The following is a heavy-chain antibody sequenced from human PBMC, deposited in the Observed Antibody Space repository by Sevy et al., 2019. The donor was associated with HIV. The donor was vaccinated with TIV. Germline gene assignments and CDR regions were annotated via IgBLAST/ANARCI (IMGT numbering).Heavy chain of an antibody. Sequence: GGSLRLSCAASGFTISDYYMSWIRQAPGKGLEWLSYISGSGDTIYYADAVKGGFTISRDNAKNSLYLQMNSLRAEDTAVYYCARDHVKDGDLGDYYYYAMDVWGQGTSVTVSS. CDR2: ISGSGDTI. CDR3: ARDHVKDGDLGDYYYYAMDV. J-gene: IGHJ6*02. V-gene: IGHV3-11*01. D-gene: IGHD4-17*01. CDR1: GFTISDYY.